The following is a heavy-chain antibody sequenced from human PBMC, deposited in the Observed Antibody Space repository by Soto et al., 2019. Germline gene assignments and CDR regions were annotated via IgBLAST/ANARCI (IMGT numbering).Heavy chain of an antibody. CDR2: IDYDGTTT. D-gene: IGHD2-2*01. CDR3: ARGPRASSGGTGAY. CDR1: GFSFDSYW. V-gene: IGHV3-74*01. J-gene: IGHJ1*01. Sequence: EVQLVESGGGLVQPGGSLRLSCAASGFSFDSYWMHWVRQAPGQGPVWASRIDYDGTTTNYADSVKGRFTISRDNAKNTLYLQMNSLRPEDTAVYYCARGPRASSGGTGAYWGQGTLVTVSS.